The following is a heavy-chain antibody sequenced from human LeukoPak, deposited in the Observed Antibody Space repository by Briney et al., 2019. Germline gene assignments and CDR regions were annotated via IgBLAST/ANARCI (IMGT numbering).Heavy chain of an antibody. V-gene: IGHV4-59*01. CDR2: IYYSGST. CDR1: GGSISSYY. D-gene: IGHD3-9*01. Sequence: SETLSLTCTVSGGSISSYYWSWIRQPPRKGLEWIGYIYYSGSTNYNPSLKSRVTISVDTSKNQFSLKLSSVTAADTAVYYCARGDHYDILTGYTGYYFDYWGQGTLVTVSS. J-gene: IGHJ4*02. CDR3: ARGDHYDILTGYTGYYFDY.